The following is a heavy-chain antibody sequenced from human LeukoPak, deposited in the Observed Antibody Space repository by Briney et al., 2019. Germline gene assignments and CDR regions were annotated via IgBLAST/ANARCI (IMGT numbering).Heavy chain of an antibody. V-gene: IGHV3-23*01. Sequence: PPGGSLRLSCAASGFTFSSYGMSWVRQAPGKGLEWVSAISGSGGSTYYADSVKGRFTISRDNSKNTLYLQMNSLRVEDTAVYYCARDPYNGAYSEGYYYYFMDVWGKGTTVTVSS. CDR3: ARDPYNGAYSEGYYYYFMDV. D-gene: IGHD1-1*01. CDR2: ISGSGGST. CDR1: GFTFSSYG. J-gene: IGHJ6*03.